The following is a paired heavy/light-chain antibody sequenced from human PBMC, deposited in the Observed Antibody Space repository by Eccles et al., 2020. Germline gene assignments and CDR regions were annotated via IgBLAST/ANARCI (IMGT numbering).Light chain of an antibody. V-gene: IGLV3-1*01. CDR1: DLGDRN. CDR2: QDN. J-gene: IGLJ1*01. CDR3: QTWDSSTEV. Sequence: SYELTQPPSVAVSPGQTATISCSGDDLGDRNACWYQLKPGQSPVLVIYQDNKRPSGVPERFSGSKSGNTATLTISGTQAVDEADYYCQTWDSSTEVFGTGTTVTVL.
Heavy chain of an antibody. CDR3: AKDMLDCSATKCYNWYYYSGMDV. D-gene: IGHD2-2*02. CDR2: MAYDVTNK. V-gene: IGHV3-30*18. CDR1: GFTFGSYG. J-gene: IGHJ6*02. Sequence: QMKLVESGGGVVQPGRSLRLSCTASGFTFGSYGMHWVRQAPGKGLEWLAVMAYDVTNKYYLESVKSRFTISRDNSKNTVYLQMNNLRPEDTAIYYCAKDMLDCSATKCYNWYYYSGMDVWGQGTTVTVSS.